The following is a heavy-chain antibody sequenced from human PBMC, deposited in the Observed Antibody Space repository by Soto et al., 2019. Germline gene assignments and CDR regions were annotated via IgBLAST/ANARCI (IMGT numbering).Heavy chain of an antibody. CDR1: GFTFSSYA. CDR2: ISGSGGST. D-gene: IGHD3-3*01. J-gene: IGHJ4*02. CDR3: AKNLDYDFWSGPTENYFDY. V-gene: IGHV3-23*01. Sequence: QPGGSLRLSCAASGFTFSSYAMSWVRQAPGKGLEWVSAISGSGGSTYYADSVKGRFTISRDNSKNTLYLQMNSLRAEDTAVYYCAKNLDYDFWSGPTENYFDYWGQGTLVTVSS.